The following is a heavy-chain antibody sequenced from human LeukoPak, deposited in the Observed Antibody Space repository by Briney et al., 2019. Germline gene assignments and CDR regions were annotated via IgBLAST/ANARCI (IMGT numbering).Heavy chain of an antibody. CDR1: GFTVSSNY. D-gene: IGHD4-23*01. Sequence: PGGSLRLPCAASGFTVSSNYMSWVRQAPGKGLEWVSVIYSGDNTYYADSVKGRFTISRDNSKNTLYLQMNSLRAEDTAVYYCARLSYGGFDCWGQGTLVTVSS. CDR2: IYSGDNT. CDR3: ARLSYGGFDC. J-gene: IGHJ4*02. V-gene: IGHV3-53*01.